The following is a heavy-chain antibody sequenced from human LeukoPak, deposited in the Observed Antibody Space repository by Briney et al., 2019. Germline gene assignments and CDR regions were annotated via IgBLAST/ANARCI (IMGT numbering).Heavy chain of an antibody. CDR2: ISWDGRTT. CDR1: GFDFDDYM. J-gene: IGHJ4*02. D-gene: IGHD4-23*01. Sequence: GGSLRLSCAASGFDFDDYMMHWVRQAPGKGLEWVSLISWDGRTTNYADSVKGRFTIPRDNSKNSLYFLMNDRTAEDTAFYYCARGGYGGVFDYWGQGTLVTASS. CDR3: ARGGYGGVFDY. V-gene: IGHV3-43D*04.